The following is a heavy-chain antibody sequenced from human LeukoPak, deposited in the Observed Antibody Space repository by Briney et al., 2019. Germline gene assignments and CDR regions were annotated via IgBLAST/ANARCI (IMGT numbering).Heavy chain of an antibody. D-gene: IGHD3-22*01. V-gene: IGHV4-39*07. Sequence: PSETLSLTCTVSGGSISSSSYYWGWIRQPPGKGLEWIGEINHGGSTNYNPSLKSRVTISVDTSKNHFSLKLSSLTAADTAVYYCARGPPLTYDGSGYYFFDYWGQGTLVTVSS. J-gene: IGHJ4*02. CDR1: GGSISSSSYY. CDR3: ARGPPLTYDGSGYYFFDY. CDR2: INHGGST.